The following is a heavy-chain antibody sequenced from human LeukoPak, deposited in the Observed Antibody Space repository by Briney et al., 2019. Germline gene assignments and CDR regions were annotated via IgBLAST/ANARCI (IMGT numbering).Heavy chain of an antibody. J-gene: IGHJ4*02. Sequence: GGSLRLSCAASGFTFSSYWMSWVRQAPGKGLEWVANIKQDGSVKYYVDSVKGRFTISRDNAKNSLYLQMNSLRVEDTAVYYCARDEIFGVELDVYYFDYWGQGTLVTVSS. V-gene: IGHV3-7*01. CDR2: IKQDGSVK. CDR1: GFTFSSYW. D-gene: IGHD3-3*01. CDR3: ARDEIFGVELDVYYFDY.